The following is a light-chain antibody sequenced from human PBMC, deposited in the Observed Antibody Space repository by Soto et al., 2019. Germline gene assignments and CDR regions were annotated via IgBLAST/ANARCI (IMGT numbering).Light chain of an antibody. CDR1: QSISSY. CDR2: AAS. J-gene: IGKJ1*01. CDR3: QQSYSTPPWT. V-gene: IGKV1-39*01. Sequence: DIQMTQCPSSLSASVGDRVTITCRASQSISSYLNWYQQKPGKAPKLLIYAASSLQSGVPSRFSGSGSGTDFTLTISSLQPEDFATYYCQQSYSTPPWTFGQGTQVDIK.